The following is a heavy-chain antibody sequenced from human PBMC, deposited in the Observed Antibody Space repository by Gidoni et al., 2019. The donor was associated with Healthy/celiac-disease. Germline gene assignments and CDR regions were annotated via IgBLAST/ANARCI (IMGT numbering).Heavy chain of an antibody. J-gene: IGHJ4*02. CDR3: AREAVGIAAAAFFDY. CDR2: INPNSGGT. D-gene: IGHD6-13*01. V-gene: IGHV1-2*06. CDR1: GYTFTGYY. Sequence: QVQLVQSGAEVKKPGASVKVSCKASGYTFTGYYMHWVRQAPGQGLEWMGRINPNSGGTNYAQKFQGRVTMTRDTSISTAYMELSRLRSDDTAVYYCAREAVGIAAAAFFDYWGQGTLVTVSS.